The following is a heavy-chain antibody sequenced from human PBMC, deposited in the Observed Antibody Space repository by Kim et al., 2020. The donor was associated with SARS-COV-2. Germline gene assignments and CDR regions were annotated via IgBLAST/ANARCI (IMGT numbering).Heavy chain of an antibody. CDR3: ARDLAAAGLDY. CDR2: K. V-gene: IGHV3-30*01. Sequence: KYYAESVKGRFTISGDNSKKTLYLKMNSLRAVDTAVYYCARDLAAAGLDYWGQGTLVTVSS. D-gene: IGHD6-13*01. J-gene: IGHJ4*02.